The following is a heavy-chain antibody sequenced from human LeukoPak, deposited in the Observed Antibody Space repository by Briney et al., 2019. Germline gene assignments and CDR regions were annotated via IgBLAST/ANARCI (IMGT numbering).Heavy chain of an antibody. J-gene: IGHJ4*02. CDR2: IYYSGST. D-gene: IGHD3-10*01. CDR3: ARVTHSGWSRYYFDY. CDR1: GGSISSYY. Sequence: PSETLSLTCTVSGGSISSYYWSWIRQPPGKGLEWIGYIYYSGSTNYNPSLKSRVTISVDTSKNQFSLKLSSVTAADTAVYYCARVTHSGWSRYYFDYWGQGTLVTVSS. V-gene: IGHV4-59*01.